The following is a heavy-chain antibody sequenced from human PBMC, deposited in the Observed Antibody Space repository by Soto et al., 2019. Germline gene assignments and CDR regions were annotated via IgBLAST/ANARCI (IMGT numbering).Heavy chain of an antibody. CDR2: NNNRADT. CDR1: GASIDNNGYS. Sequence: SETLSLTCAVSGASIDNNGYSWTWIRQHPGKGLEWIGTNNNRADTYYDPSLKSRLTISLDTSQNHFSLRLNAVTAADTAIYYCARGGSGWKALNWLDPWGQGIMVTVSS. D-gene: IGHD6-19*01. CDR3: ARGGSGWKALNWLDP. J-gene: IGHJ5*02. V-gene: IGHV4-31*11.